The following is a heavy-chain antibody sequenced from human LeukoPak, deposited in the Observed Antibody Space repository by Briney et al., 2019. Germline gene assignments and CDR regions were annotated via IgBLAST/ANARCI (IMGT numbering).Heavy chain of an antibody. CDR2: INPNSGGT. Sequence: ASVKVSCKASGYTFTGYYMHWVRQAPGQGLEWMGWINPNSGGTKYEQKFQGRVTMTRDTSINTAYMELTGLTYDDTAVYYCARGRNYDILTGWGQGTLVTVPS. CDR1: GYTFTGYY. J-gene: IGHJ4*02. D-gene: IGHD3-9*01. V-gene: IGHV1-2*02. CDR3: ARGRNYDILTG.